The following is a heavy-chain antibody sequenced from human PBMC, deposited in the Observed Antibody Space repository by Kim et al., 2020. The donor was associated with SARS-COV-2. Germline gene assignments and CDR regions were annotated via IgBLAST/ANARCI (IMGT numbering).Heavy chain of an antibody. V-gene: IGHV3-74*03. CDR2: VNTDGSDT. D-gene: IGHD1-1*01. CDR1: GFTFSGFW. J-gene: IGHJ4*02. CDR3: TRAKVATNAFDS. Sequence: GGSLRLSCEASGFTFSGFWMDWVRQAPGKGLLWVSRVNTDGSDTAYADPVKGRFTVSRDNAKNTLYLQMNRLRADDTAVYYCTRAKVATNAFDSWGQGILVTVSS.